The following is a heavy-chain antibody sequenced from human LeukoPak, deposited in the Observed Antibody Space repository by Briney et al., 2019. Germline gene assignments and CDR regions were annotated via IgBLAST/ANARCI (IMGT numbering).Heavy chain of an antibody. V-gene: IGHV1-2*02. Sequence: GASVKVSCKASGYTFTGYYMHWVRQAPGQGLEWMGWINPNSGGTNYAQKFQGRVTMTRDTSISTAYMELSRLRSDDTAVYYCARDYPVDFWSGSKHPFDYWGQGTLVTVSS. CDR3: ARDYPVDFWSGSKHPFDY. D-gene: IGHD3-3*01. CDR1: GYTFTGYY. CDR2: INPNSGGT. J-gene: IGHJ4*02.